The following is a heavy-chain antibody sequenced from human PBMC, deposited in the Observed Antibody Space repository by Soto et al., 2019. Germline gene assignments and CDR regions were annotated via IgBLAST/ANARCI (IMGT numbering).Heavy chain of an antibody. D-gene: IGHD3-3*01. CDR2: ISRSGDRT. CDR1: GFTYSDFT. Sequence: GGSLRLSCAASGFTYSDFTLSWVRQAPGKGLAWVATISRSGDRTYYADSVRGRLFVSRDNSKDALFLQLNSLTAADSALFYCATAFPDSTYYHSGIYVWGQGTTVTVCS. CDR3: ATAFPDSTYYHSGIYV. V-gene: IGHV3-23*01. J-gene: IGHJ6*02.